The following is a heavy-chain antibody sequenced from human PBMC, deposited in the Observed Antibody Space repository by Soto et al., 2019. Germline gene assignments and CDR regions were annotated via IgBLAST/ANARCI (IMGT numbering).Heavy chain of an antibody. CDR3: AHGAGIAAREYNWFDP. CDR2: IHPSGTNK. J-gene: IGHJ5*02. V-gene: IGHV1-46*01. CDR1: GYSFSSHY. Sequence: ASVKVSCTASGYSFSSHYMHWVRQAPGQGLEWMGVIHPSGTNKAYAQKFQGRLTITKDTSKNQVVLTMTNMDPVDTATYYCAHGAGIAAREYNWFDPWGQGTLVTVSS. D-gene: IGHD6-6*01.